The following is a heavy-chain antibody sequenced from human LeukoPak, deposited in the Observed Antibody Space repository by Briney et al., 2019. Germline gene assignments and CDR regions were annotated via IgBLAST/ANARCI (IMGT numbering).Heavy chain of an antibody. CDR1: GGSFSGYY. CDR3: ARSRGYSYGYGYYYYYYYMDV. Sequence: SETLSLTCAVYGGSFSGYYWSWIRQPPGKGLEWIGEINHSGSTNYNPSLKSRVTISVDTSKNQFSLKLSSVTAADTAVYYCARSRGYSYGYGYYYYYYYMDVWGKGTTVTVSS. V-gene: IGHV4-34*01. CDR2: INHSGST. J-gene: IGHJ6*03. D-gene: IGHD5-18*01.